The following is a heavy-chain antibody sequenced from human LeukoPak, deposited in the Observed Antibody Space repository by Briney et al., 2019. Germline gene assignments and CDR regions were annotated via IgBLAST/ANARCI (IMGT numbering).Heavy chain of an antibody. CDR3: ARGDGYNFDY. CDR1: GGSISSYY. CDR2: IYYSGST. J-gene: IGHJ4*02. Sequence: PSETLSLTCTVFGGSISSYYWSWIRQPPGKGLEWIGYIYYSGSTNYNPSLKSRVTISVDTSKNQFSLKLSSVTAADTAMYYCARGDGYNFDYWGQGTLVTVSS. V-gene: IGHV4-59*01. D-gene: IGHD5-24*01.